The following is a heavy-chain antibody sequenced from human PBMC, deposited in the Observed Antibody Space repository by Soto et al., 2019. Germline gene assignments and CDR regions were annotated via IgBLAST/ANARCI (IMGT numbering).Heavy chain of an antibody. CDR2: IYYSGST. J-gene: IGHJ4*02. CDR3: ARQRTSVVTQAYFDD. Sequence: TSATLSLPCTVSGGSINSRSYYWGWIRQSPGKGLEWIGSIYYSGSTYYNPSLKSRVAMSVDTSKNQFSLKLRSVSAADTAVYYCARQRTSVVTQAYFDDWGQGSLVPVSS. CDR1: GGSINSRSYY. V-gene: IGHV4-39*01. D-gene: IGHD2-21*02.